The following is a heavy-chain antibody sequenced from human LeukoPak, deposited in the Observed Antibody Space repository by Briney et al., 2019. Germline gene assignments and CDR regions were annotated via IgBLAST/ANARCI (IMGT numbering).Heavy chain of an antibody. CDR3: ARPDYDILTGFAWFDP. V-gene: IGHV1-2*02. CDR2: INPNSGGT. CDR1: GYTFTGYY. Sequence: ASVKVSCKASGYTFTGYYMHWVRQAPGQGLEWMGWINPNSGGTNYAQKFQGRVTMTRDMSISTAYMELSRLRSDDTAVYYCARPDYDILTGFAWFDPWGQGTLVTVSS. D-gene: IGHD3-9*01. J-gene: IGHJ5*02.